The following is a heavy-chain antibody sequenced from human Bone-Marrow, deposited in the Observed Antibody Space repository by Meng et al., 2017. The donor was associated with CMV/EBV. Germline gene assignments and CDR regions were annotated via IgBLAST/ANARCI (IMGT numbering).Heavy chain of an antibody. CDR1: GFTFTSSA. CDR3: ARPKSSGYLWDAFDI. V-gene: IGHV1-58*01. Sequence: SVKVSCKASGFTFTSSAVQWVRQARGQRLEWIGWIVVGSGNTNYAQKFQERVTITRDMSTSTAYMELSSLRSEDTAVYYCARPKSSGYLWDAFDIWGQGTMVTVSS. D-gene: IGHD3-22*01. J-gene: IGHJ3*02. CDR2: IVVGSGNT.